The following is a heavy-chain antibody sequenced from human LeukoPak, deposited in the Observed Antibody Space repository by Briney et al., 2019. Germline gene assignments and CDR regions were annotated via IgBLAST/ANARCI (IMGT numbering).Heavy chain of an antibody. CDR2: IIPILGIA. D-gene: IGHD3-10*01. V-gene: IGHV1-69*04. Sequence: SVKVSCKASGGTFSSYAISWVRQAPGQGLEWMGRIIPILGIANYAQKFQGRVTMTRNTSISTAYMELSSLRSEDTAVYYCARAQGSGSYIYGMDVWGQGTTVTVSS. CDR1: GGTFSSYA. CDR3: ARAQGSGSYIYGMDV. J-gene: IGHJ6*02.